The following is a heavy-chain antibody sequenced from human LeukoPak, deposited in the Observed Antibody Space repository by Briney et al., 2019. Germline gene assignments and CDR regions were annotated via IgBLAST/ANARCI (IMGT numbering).Heavy chain of an antibody. CDR1: GGSISSSSYY. J-gene: IGHJ6*02. CDR3: AREGLRYYYYGMDV. V-gene: IGHV4-39*07. D-gene: IGHD4-17*01. Sequence: SETLSLTCTVSGGSISSSSYYWGWIRQPPGKGLEWIGSIYYSGSTYYNPSLKSRVTISVDTSKNQFSLKLSSVTAADTAVYYCAREGLRYYYYGMDVWGQGTTVTVSS. CDR2: IYYSGST.